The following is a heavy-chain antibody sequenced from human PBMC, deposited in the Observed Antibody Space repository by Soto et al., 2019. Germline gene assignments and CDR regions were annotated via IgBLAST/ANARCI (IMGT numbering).Heavy chain of an antibody. CDR2: IWLDGSER. Sequence: GGSLRLSCEASGFIFGTSGMHWVRQAPGKGLEWVSGIWLDGSERYYSDPVKGRFTISRDNSKNTLFLQMNSLRVEDTAVYFCARDASGTTSFLASWGQGTLVTVSS. V-gene: IGHV3-33*01. CDR1: GFIFGTSG. CDR3: ARDASGTTSFLAS. J-gene: IGHJ5*01. D-gene: IGHD1-1*01.